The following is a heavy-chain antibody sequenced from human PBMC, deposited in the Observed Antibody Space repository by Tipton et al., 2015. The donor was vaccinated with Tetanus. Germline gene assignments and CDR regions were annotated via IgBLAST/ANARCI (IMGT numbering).Heavy chain of an antibody. CDR3: ARHPPPYYYGSGSYLDY. J-gene: IGHJ4*02. CDR2: INHRGGI. D-gene: IGHD3-10*01. V-gene: IGHV4-34*01. Sequence: TLSLTCAVSGDSFTGFYWHWIRQPPGKGLEWIGEINHRGGISYNPSLKSRVTISVDTSKNQFSLNMGSVTAADTAVYFCARHPPPYYYGSGSYLDYWGQGTPVTVSS. CDR1: GDSFTGFY.